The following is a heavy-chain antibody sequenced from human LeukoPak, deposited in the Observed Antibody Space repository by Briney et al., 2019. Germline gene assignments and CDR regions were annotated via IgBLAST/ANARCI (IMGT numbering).Heavy chain of an antibody. D-gene: IGHD5-18*01. Sequence: TGGSLRLSCAASGXTFSSYWMHWVRQAPGKGLVWVSRINSDGSSTYYADSVKGRFSISRDNAKNTLYLQMNSLRAEDTAVYYCTRGYGDWFDPWGQGTLVTVSS. J-gene: IGHJ5*02. CDR3: TRGYGDWFDP. CDR2: INSDGSST. V-gene: IGHV3-74*01. CDR1: GXTFSSYW.